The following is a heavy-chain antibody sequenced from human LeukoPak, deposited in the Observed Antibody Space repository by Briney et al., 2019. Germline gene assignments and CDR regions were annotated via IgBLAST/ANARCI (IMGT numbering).Heavy chain of an antibody. J-gene: IGHJ4*02. V-gene: IGHV3-30*03. Sequence: PGRSLRLSCAASGFTFSSYGMHWVRQAPGKGLEWVAVISYDGSNKYYADSVKGRFTISRDNSKNTLYLQMNSLRAEDTAVYYCARDEAAAGTVDYWGQGTLVTVSS. CDR3: ARDEAAAGTVDY. CDR2: ISYDGSNK. D-gene: IGHD6-13*01. CDR1: GFTFSSYG.